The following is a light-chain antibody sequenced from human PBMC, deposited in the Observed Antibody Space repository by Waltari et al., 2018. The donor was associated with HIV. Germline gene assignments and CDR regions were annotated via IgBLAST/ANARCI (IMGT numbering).Light chain of an antibody. J-gene: IGKJ1*01. CDR3: QQRSNWPRT. CDR1: QSVSSY. V-gene: IGKV3-11*01. Sequence: EIVLTQSPATLSLSPGERATLSCRASQSVSSYLAWYRQKPGQAPRLLIYDASNRATGIPARFSGGGSGSDFTLTISSLEPEDFAVYYCQQRSNWPRTFGQGTKVEIK. CDR2: DAS.